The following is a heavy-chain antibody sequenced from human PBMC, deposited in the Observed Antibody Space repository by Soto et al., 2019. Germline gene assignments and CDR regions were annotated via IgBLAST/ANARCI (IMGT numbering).Heavy chain of an antibody. J-gene: IGHJ4*02. CDR3: AKGAARYFDY. CDR2: ISGGIGST. CDR1: GFIFGTYA. D-gene: IGHD1-26*01. V-gene: IGHV3-23*01. Sequence: PGWALRLSCVASGFIFGTYAMTWVRQVPGKGLEWVSTISGGIGSTFYADSVKGRFTISRDISKKMLFLHMNGLRGEDTGTYYSAKGAARYFDYWGRGTLVTVYS.